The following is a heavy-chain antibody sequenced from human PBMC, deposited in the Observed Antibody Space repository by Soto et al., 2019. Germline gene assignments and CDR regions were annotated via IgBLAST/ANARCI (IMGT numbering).Heavy chain of an antibody. J-gene: IGHJ5*02. CDR3: AKDRMFSSSPFLVWFDP. D-gene: IGHD6-13*01. CDR1: GFIFSDYY. Sequence: PVGSLRLFCAASGFIFSDYYMNWVRQAPGKGLEWVSSISSSSTIYYADSVKGRFTISRDNAKNSLYLQMNSLRAEDTAVYYCAKDRMFSSSPFLVWFDPQGQGSLVTVSS. CDR2: ISSSSTI. V-gene: IGHV3-11*04.